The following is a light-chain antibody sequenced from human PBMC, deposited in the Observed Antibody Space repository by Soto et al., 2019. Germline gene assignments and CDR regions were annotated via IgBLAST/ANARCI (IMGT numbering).Light chain of an antibody. CDR3: QQLNSYPPWT. CDR1: QGISSY. J-gene: IGKJ1*01. V-gene: IGKV1-9*01. CDR2: AAS. Sequence: IQLTQSPSSLSASVGDRVTITCRASQGISSYLAWYQQKPGKAPKLLIYAASTLQSGVPSRFSGSGSGTDFTLTISSLQPEYFATYYCQQLNSYPPWTFGQGSKVDIK.